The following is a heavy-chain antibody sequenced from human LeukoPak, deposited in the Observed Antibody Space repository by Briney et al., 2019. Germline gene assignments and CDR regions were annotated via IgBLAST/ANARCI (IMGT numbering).Heavy chain of an antibody. CDR3: ARGTARRANDY. CDR1: GDSINNDDYY. CDR2: INHSGST. V-gene: IGHV4-34*01. D-gene: IGHD6-6*01. J-gene: IGHJ4*02. Sequence: PSETLSLTCYVSGDSINNDDYYWSWIRQPPGKGLEWIGEINHSGSTNYNPSLKSRVTISVDTSKNQFSLKLSSVTAADTAVYYCARGTARRANDYWGQGTLVTVSS.